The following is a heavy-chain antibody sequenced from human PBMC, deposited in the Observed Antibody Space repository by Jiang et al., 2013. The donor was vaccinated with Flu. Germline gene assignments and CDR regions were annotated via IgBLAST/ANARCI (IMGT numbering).Heavy chain of an antibody. J-gene: IGHJ4*02. V-gene: IGHV3-11*06. CDR3: ARVVQSGSYYQRVPSYFDY. Sequence: GGSLRLSCAASGFTFSDYYMSWIRQAPGKGLEWVSYISSSSSYTNYADSVKGRFTISRDNAKNSLYLQMNSLRAEDTAVYYCARVVQSGSYYQRVPSYFDYWGQGTLVTVSS. D-gene: IGHD3-10*01. CDR1: GFTFSDYY. CDR2: ISSSSSYT.